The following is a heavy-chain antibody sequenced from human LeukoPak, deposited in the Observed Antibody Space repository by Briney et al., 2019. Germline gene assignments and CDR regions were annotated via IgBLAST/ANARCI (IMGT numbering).Heavy chain of an antibody. CDR2: ISGSGDTT. Sequence: PGGSLRLSCAASGFTFSSYAMSWVRQAPGKGLEWVSGISGSGDTTYYADSVKGRFTISRDNSKNTLYLQMNSLRAEDTAVYYCAKGRQARWLRSLFDYWGQGTLVTVSS. CDR3: AKGRQARWLRSLFDY. V-gene: IGHV3-23*01. J-gene: IGHJ4*02. CDR1: GFTFSSYA. D-gene: IGHD5-24*01.